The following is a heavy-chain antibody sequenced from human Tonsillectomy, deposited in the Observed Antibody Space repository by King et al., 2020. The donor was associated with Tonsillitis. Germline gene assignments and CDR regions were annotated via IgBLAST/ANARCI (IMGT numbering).Heavy chain of an antibody. Sequence: QLQESCPGLVKPSQTLSLTCTVSGGSIRHGDYFWTWIRHHPEYGLGWIGYIHYTASTHYNTSHKSRVLISRDTSENQFSLRLTSVTAADTAVYYCAGETPQWELRGFDSWGQGTPVTVSS. CDR3: AGETPQWELRGFDS. D-gene: IGHD1-26*01. CDR1: GGSIRHGDYF. CDR2: IHYTAST. V-gene: IGHV4-31*03. J-gene: IGHJ4*02.